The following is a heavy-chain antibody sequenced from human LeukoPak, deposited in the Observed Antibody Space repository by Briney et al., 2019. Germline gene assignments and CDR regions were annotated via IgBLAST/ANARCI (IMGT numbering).Heavy chain of an antibody. CDR1: GFTFSNYA. CDR2: ISSSGDAA. J-gene: IGHJ4*02. V-gene: IGHV3-23*01. Sequence: GGSVRLSCAGSGFTFSNYAMSRVRQARGKGVEWVSAISSSGDAAFYADSVKRRFTISRDNSNNTPYLQMNSLRAEDTAEYHSAKGGVYYFDCWGQGSLVTVSS. D-gene: IGHD6-13*01. CDR3: AKGGVYYFDC.